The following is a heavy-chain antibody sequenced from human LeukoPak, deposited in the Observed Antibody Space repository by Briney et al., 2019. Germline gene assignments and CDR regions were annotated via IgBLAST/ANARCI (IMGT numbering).Heavy chain of an antibody. CDR2: IKQDGSEK. D-gene: IGHD5-18*01. Sequence: GGSLRLSCAASGFTFSSYWMSWVRQAPGKGLEWVANIKQDGSEKYYVDSVKGRFTISRDNAKNSLYLQMNSLRAEDTAVYYCARVRYSYGSYYYYYMDVWGKGTPVTISS. V-gene: IGHV3-7*01. CDR3: ARVRYSYGSYYYYYMDV. J-gene: IGHJ6*03. CDR1: GFTFSSYW.